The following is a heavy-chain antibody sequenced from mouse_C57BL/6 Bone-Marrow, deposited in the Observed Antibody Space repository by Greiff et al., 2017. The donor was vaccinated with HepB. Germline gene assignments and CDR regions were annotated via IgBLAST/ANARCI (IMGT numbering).Heavy chain of an antibody. Sequence: QVQLQQSGAELVKPGASVKMSCRASGYTFTNNWITWVRQRPGQGLEWIGDVFPGSGGSNNNEKFKRRATLTVDTSSSTAYMQLSSLTSEDSAVYFCAREDYVYYFDYWGQGTTLTVSS. CDR2: VFPGSGGS. V-gene: IGHV1-55*01. CDR1: GYTFTNNW. J-gene: IGHJ2*01. D-gene: IGHD2-4*01. CDR3: AREDYVYYFDY.